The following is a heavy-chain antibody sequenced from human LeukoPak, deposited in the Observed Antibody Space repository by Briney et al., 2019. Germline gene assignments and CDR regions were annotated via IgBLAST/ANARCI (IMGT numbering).Heavy chain of an antibody. J-gene: IGHJ4*02. CDR2: ISSGGGIT. CDR1: GFTFSTSP. V-gene: IGHV3-64*05. CDR3: VKKFASGAYPYDY. D-gene: IGHD3-10*01. Sequence: PGGSLRLSCSASGFTFSTSPMHGVRQAPGRRLEYVSGISSGGGITDYADSVKGRFIISRDNSKNTLYVQMSSLRVEDTAVYYCVKKFASGAYPYDYWGQGILVTVSS.